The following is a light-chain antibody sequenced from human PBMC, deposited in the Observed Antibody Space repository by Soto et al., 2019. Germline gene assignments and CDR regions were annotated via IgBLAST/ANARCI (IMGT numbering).Light chain of an antibody. CDR3: QQYKTYWT. J-gene: IGKJ1*01. Sequence: DIQMTQSPSTLSASVGDRVTITCRASQSISIWLALYQQKPGKAPKLLISDASNLQSGVPSRFSGSGSGTEFTLTISSLQPDDFATFYCQQYKTYWTFGPGTKVEIK. CDR2: DAS. CDR1: QSISIW. V-gene: IGKV1-5*01.